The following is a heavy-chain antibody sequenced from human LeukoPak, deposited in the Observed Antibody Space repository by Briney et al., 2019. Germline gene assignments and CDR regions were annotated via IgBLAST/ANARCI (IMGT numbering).Heavy chain of an antibody. CDR2: ISGSGGST. Sequence: GGSLRLSCAASGFTFSSYAMSWVRQAPGKGLEWVSAISGSGGSTYYADSVKGRFTISRDNSKNTLYLQMNSLRAEDTAVYYCARGSRDGYNSVYYYYGMDVWGQGTTVTVSS. D-gene: IGHD5-24*01. J-gene: IGHJ6*02. CDR1: GFTFSSYA. CDR3: ARGSRDGYNSVYYYYGMDV. V-gene: IGHV3-23*01.